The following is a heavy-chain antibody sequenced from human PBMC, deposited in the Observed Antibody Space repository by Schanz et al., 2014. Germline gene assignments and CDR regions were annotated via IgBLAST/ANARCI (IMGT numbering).Heavy chain of an antibody. V-gene: IGHV4-61*02. Sequence: QVQLQESGPGLVKPSQTLSLTCTVSGGSIRSGTYYWSWIRQPAWKALEWVGRVFPNGITNYNPTLKSRVAISLNTAKNQFSRPRTAVTAADTAVYDCARGTTWRLDLWGRGTLXTVSS. J-gene: IGHJ2*01. CDR2: VFPNGIT. D-gene: IGHD1-1*01. CDR3: ARGTTWRLDL. CDR1: GGSIRSGTYY.